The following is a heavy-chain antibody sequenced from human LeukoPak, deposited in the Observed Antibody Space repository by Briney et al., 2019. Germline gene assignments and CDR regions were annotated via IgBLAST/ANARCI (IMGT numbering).Heavy chain of an antibody. J-gene: IGHJ4*02. CDR3: ASLGYSSSWYFDY. D-gene: IGHD6-13*01. V-gene: IGHV3-48*03. Sequence: PGGSLRLSCEASGFTFSSYEMNWVRQAPGKGLEWVSYISSSGSTIYYADSVKGRFTISRDNAKNSLYLQMNSLRAEDTAVYYCASLGYSSSWYFDYWGQGTLVTVSS. CDR2: ISSSGSTI. CDR1: GFTFSSYE.